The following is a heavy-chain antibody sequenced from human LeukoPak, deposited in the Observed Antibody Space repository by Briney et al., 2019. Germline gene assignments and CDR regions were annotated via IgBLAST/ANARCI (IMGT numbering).Heavy chain of an antibody. CDR2: IIPILGIA. Sequence: GASVKVSCKASGGTFSSYTISWVRQAPGQGLEWMGRIIPILGIANYAQKFQGRVTTTADKSTSTAYMELSSLRSEDTAVYYCASREVVTPPDGYGMDVWGQGTTVTVSS. J-gene: IGHJ6*02. V-gene: IGHV1-69*02. CDR1: GGTFSSYT. CDR3: ASREVVTPPDGYGMDV. D-gene: IGHD4-23*01.